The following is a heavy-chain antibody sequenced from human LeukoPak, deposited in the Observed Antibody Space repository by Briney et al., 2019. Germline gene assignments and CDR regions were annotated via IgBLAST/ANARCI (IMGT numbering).Heavy chain of an antibody. CDR3: AREFNGGHSSPSDV. J-gene: IGHJ3*01. V-gene: IGHV3-20*01. Sequence: GGSLRLSCAASGFPFDDFGMNWVRQVPGKGLEWVSGINWKGDRTGYGDSVKGRFTVSRDNAKKSVFLQMNSLKAEDTALYHCAREFNGGHSSPSDVWGQGTMVTVS. D-gene: IGHD2-8*01. CDR1: GFPFDDFG. CDR2: INWKGDRT.